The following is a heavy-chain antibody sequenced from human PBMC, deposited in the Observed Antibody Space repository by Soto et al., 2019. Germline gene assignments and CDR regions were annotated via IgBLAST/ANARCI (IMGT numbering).Heavy chain of an antibody. Sequence: ASVKVSCKASGYTFTSYGISWVRQAPGQGLEWTGWISAYNGNTNYAQKLQGRVTMTTDTSTSTAYMELRSLRSDDTAVYYCAREPYDILTGYTESYGMDVWGQGTTVTAP. D-gene: IGHD3-9*01. CDR1: GYTFTSYG. CDR3: AREPYDILTGYTESYGMDV. J-gene: IGHJ6*02. V-gene: IGHV1-18*01. CDR2: ISAYNGNT.